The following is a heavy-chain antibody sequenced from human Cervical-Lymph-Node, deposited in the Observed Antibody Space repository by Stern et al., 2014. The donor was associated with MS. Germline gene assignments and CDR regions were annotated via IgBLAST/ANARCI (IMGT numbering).Heavy chain of an antibody. J-gene: IGHJ5*02. V-gene: IGHV3-11*01. D-gene: IGHD1-26*01. CDR1: GFTFSDYY. Sequence: VQLVESGGGVVQPGGSLRLSCVASGFTFSDYYMTWIRPPPGKGLEWVAYFSGTETATYYSESVRGRFTISRDNSKNSLSLQMNSLQVDDTAVYYCAKDRRERTDRGGLDLWGQGTLVTVSS. CDR2: FSGTETAT. CDR3: AKDRRERTDRGGLDL.